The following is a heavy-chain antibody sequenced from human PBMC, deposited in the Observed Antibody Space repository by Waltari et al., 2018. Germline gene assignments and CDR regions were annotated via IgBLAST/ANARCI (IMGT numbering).Heavy chain of an antibody. V-gene: IGHV4-39*01. Sequence: QLQLQESGPGLVKPSETLSLTCTVSCGSISSSSYYWGWIRQPPGKGLEWIGSIYYSGSTYYNPSLKSRVTISVDTSKNQFSLKLSSVTAADTAVYYCARTYDSSSWSLYWGQGTLVTVSS. J-gene: IGHJ4*02. CDR3: ARTYDSSSWSLY. CDR1: CGSISSSSYY. D-gene: IGHD6-13*01. CDR2: IYYSGST.